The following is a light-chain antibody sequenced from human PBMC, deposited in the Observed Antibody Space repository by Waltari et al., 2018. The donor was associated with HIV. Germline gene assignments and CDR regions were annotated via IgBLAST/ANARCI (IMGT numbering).Light chain of an antibody. V-gene: IGLV2-14*03. CDR1: GSDASLYDL. CDR2: DAT. J-gene: IGLJ1*01. CDR3: SSFTTSQTYV. Sequence: SALPLPASASGPSQRSTSISCAGPGSDASLYDLVVWYQQHPGRPPKLIIYDATNRPSDVSDRFSASKSGTTASLTITGLQDEDEADYFCSSFTTSQTYVFGSGTRVTVL.